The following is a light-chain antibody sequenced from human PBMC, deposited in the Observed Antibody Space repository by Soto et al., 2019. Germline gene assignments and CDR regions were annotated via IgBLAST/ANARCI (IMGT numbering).Light chain of an antibody. CDR1: NSDVGGYNF. J-gene: IGLJ2*01. V-gene: IGLV2-11*01. CDR2: AVS. CDR3: SSHTPNITL. Sequence: QSVLTQPRSVSGSPGQSVTISCTGTNSDVGGYNFVSWYQQLPGKAPKLMISAVSQRPSGVPDRFSGSKSGNTASLTISGLQADDEADYYCSSHTPNITLFGGGTKVTVL.